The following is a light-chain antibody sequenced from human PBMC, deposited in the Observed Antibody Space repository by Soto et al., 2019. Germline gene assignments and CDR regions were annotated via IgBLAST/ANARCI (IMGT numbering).Light chain of an antibody. CDR1: QGISSW. CDR2: AAS. V-gene: IGKV1D-12*01. Sequence: DIQMTQSPSSVSASVGDRVTFTCRASQGISSWLAWYQQKPGKAHKLLIYAASTLQGAVPSRFSGRGSGTDFSLTISSLQPEDFATYYCQQTNIFPYTFGQGTKLEIK. J-gene: IGKJ2*01. CDR3: QQTNIFPYT.